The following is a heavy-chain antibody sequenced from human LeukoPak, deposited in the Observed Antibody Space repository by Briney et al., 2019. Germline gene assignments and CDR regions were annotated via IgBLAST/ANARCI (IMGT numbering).Heavy chain of an antibody. V-gene: IGHV3-21*01. D-gene: IGHD5-18*01. CDR3: ARDRGSYGQGDAFDI. J-gene: IGHJ3*02. CDR2: ISPSGDST. CDR1: GFTFNNYA. Sequence: PGGSLRLSCAASGFTFNNYAMNWVRQAPGKGLEWVSHISPSGDSTYYADSVKGRFTISRDNAKNSLYLQMNSLRAEDTAVYYCARDRGSYGQGDAFDIWGQGTMVTVSS.